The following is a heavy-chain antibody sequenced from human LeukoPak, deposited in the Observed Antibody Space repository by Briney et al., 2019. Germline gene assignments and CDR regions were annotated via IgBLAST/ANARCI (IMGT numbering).Heavy chain of an antibody. D-gene: IGHD6-13*01. J-gene: IGHJ6*04. Sequence: GGSLRPSCAASGLTFTSFSMSWVRQAPGKGLEWVAAIRRSGGGTYYAVSVKGRFTISRDNSKNTLYLQMNSLRAENTAVYYCATAAAVGYSSSWYYYGMDVWGKGTTVTVSS. CDR1: GLTFTSFS. CDR2: IRRSGGGT. CDR3: ATAAAVGYSSSWYYYGMDV. V-gene: IGHV3-23*01.